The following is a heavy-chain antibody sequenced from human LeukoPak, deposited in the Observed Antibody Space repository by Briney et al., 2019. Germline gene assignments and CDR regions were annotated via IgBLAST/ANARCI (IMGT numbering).Heavy chain of an antibody. Sequence: GGSLRLSCAASGFTFSGSAMHWVRQASGKGLEWVGRIRSKANSYATAYAASVKGRFTISRDDSKNTAYLQMNSLKTEDTAVYYCTGRSSSSWGNDAFDIWGQGTMVTVSS. D-gene: IGHD6-13*01. V-gene: IGHV3-73*01. CDR3: TGRSSSSWGNDAFDI. CDR1: GFTFSGSA. CDR2: IRSKANSYAT. J-gene: IGHJ3*02.